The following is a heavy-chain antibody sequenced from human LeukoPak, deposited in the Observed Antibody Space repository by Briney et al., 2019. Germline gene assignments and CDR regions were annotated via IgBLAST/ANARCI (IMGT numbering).Heavy chain of an antibody. V-gene: IGHV3-48*03. J-gene: IGHJ4*02. CDR3: ARDGAFGHLRPSRAE. D-gene: IGHD5-12*01. Sequence: GGSLRQTLAASGFTFSSYEMNWIRQAPGKGLELISHVSSSGLNRYYADSVKGRFTISRDNAKNSLYLQMNSLRVEDTAIYYCARDGAFGHLRPSRAEWGQGSLVTVSS. CDR2: VSSSGLNR. CDR1: GFTFSSYE.